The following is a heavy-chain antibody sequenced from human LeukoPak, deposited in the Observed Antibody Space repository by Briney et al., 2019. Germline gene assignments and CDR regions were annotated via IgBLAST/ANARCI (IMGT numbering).Heavy chain of an antibody. V-gene: IGHV1-18*01. CDR2: ISAYNGNT. CDR3: ARVVRITMVRGVIIDY. Sequence: ASVKVSCKASGYTFTSYGISWVRQAPGQGLEWMGWISAYNGNTNYAQKLQGRVTMTTDTSTSTAYMELRSLRSDDTAVYYCARVVRITMVRGVIIDYWSQGTLVTVSS. J-gene: IGHJ4*02. D-gene: IGHD3-10*01. CDR1: GYTFTSYG.